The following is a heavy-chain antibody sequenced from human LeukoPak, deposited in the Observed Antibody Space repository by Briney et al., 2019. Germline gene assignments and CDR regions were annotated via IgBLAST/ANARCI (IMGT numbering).Heavy chain of an antibody. Sequence: SVKVSCKASGGTFSSYAISWVRQAPGQGLEWMGGIIPIFGTANYAQKFQGRVTITADESTSTAYMELSSLRSEDTAVYYCAIGLYCSGGSCYPLPFDYWGQGTLVTVSS. D-gene: IGHD2-15*01. J-gene: IGHJ4*02. V-gene: IGHV1-69*01. CDR1: GGTFSSYA. CDR3: AIGLYCSGGSCYPLPFDY. CDR2: IIPIFGTA.